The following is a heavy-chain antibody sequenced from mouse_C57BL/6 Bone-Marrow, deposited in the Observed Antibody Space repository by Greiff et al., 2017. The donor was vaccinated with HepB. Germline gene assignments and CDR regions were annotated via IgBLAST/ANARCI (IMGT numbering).Heavy chain of an antibody. J-gene: IGHJ3*01. CDR3: ARHLVWFAY. CDR2: ISSGGSYT. V-gene: IGHV5-6*01. Sequence: EVKLMDSGGDLVKPGGSLKLSCAASGFTFSSYGMSWVRQTPDKRLEWVATISSGGSYTYYPDSVKGRFTISRDNAKNTLYLQMSSLKSEDTAMYYCARHLVWFAYWGQGTLVTVSA. CDR1: GFTFSSYG.